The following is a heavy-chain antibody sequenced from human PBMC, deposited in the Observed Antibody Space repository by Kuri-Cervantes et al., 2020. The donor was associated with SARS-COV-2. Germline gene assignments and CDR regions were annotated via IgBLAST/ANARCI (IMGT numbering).Heavy chain of an antibody. D-gene: IGHD2-8*02. CDR2: IIPPFDTT. Sequence: SVKVSCKASGGTFSSYSVNWVRQAPGQGLEWMGRIIPPFDTTTYAQKFQGRVTFTADESSSTAYMEVNSLTSEDTAVYFCARSQGYCTANSCSWNWFDPWGQRTQVTVSS. J-gene: IGHJ5*02. CDR1: GGTFSSYS. CDR3: ARSQGYCTANSCSWNWFDP. V-gene: IGHV1-69*13.